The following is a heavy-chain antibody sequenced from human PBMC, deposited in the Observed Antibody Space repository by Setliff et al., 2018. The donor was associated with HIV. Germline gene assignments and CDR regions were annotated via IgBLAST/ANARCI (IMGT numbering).Heavy chain of an antibody. CDR1: TESLTRYD. V-gene: IGHV4-34*01. CDR2: IDDSGSI. Sequence: SETLSLTCAVYTESLTRYDWAWIRQSPEKGLEWIGEIDDSGSIIYNPSLQSRVTMSVETSKNQFSLKVRSLTAADTAVYYCASRGYYYDSSGYLREEGFDPWGQGTLVTVSS. J-gene: IGHJ5*02. D-gene: IGHD3-22*01. CDR3: ASRGYYYDSSGYLREEGFDP.